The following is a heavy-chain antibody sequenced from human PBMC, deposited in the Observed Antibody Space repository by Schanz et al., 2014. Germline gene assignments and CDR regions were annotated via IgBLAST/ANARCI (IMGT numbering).Heavy chain of an antibody. Sequence: EVHLVESGGGLVQPGGSLRLSCAASGFTFSSYAMSWVRQAPGKGLEWVSYVSRSTPDIYYADSVKGRFTMSRDNAENTLFLQMNSLRAEDTAVYYCARKVVATIGGYYDNWGQGTLVTVSS. CDR3: ARKVVATIGGYYDN. CDR1: GFTFSSYA. V-gene: IGHV3-23*04. J-gene: IGHJ4*02. D-gene: IGHD5-12*01. CDR2: VSRSTPDI.